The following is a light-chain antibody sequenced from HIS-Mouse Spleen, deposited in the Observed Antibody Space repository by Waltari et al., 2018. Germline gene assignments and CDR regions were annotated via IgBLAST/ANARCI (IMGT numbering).Light chain of an antibody. V-gene: IGKV3-15*01. J-gene: IGKJ2*01. CDR1: QRVSSN. Sequence: EIVMTQSPATLSVSPGERATLPCRASQRVSSNVAWYQQKPGQAPRLLIYGASTRATGIPARFSGSGSGTEFTLTISSLQSEDFAVYYCQQYNNWPPYTFGQGTKLEIK. CDR3: QQYNNWPPYT. CDR2: GAS.